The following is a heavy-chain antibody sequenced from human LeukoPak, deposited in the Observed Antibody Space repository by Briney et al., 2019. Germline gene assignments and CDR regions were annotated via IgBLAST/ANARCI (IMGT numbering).Heavy chain of an antibody. CDR1: GGTFSSYA. V-gene: IGHV1-24*01. CDR2: FDPEDGET. CDR3: ATEMAQYG. D-gene: IGHD3-10*01. J-gene: IGHJ4*02. Sequence: GASVKVSCKASGGTFSSYAISWVRQAPGQGLEWMGGFDPEDGETIYAQKFQGRVTMTEDTSTDTAYMELSSLRSEDTAVYYCATEMAQYGWGQGTLVAVSS.